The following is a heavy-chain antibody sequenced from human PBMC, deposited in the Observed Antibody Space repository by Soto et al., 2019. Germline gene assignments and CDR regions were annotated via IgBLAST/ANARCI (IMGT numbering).Heavy chain of an antibody. D-gene: IGHD3-3*01. Sequence: ASVKVSCKASNYPFTSYGFAWVRQAPGHGLQWLGRINGYNNNADYAQEFQGRVTMTTDTSTRTAVMELRSLTSDDTGVYYCARDSNPYGVVVRGPEKQKYGMDVWGQGTTVTVSS. CDR2: INGYNNNA. V-gene: IGHV1-18*01. CDR1: NYPFTSYG. J-gene: IGHJ6*02. CDR3: ARDSNPYGVVVRGPEKQKYGMDV.